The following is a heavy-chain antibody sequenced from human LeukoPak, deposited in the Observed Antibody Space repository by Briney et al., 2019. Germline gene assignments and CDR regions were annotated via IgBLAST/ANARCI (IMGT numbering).Heavy chain of an antibody. CDR2: IWYDGSNK. CDR3: ASHGGL. CDR1: GFSFSSYG. Sequence: GGSLRLSCAASGFSFSSYGMRWVRQAPGKGLEWVAVIWYDGSNKNYADSVKGRFTISRVNSKNMLYLQMNSLRVEDTALYYCASHGGLWGQGTLVTVSS. V-gene: IGHV3-33*01. D-gene: IGHD5-12*01. J-gene: IGHJ4*02.